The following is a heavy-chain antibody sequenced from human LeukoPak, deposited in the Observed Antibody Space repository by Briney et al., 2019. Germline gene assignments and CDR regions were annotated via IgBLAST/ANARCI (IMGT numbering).Heavy chain of an antibody. CDR2: IIPIFGPA. J-gene: IGHJ5*02. D-gene: IGHD3-3*01. CDR3: ARDRSGPPDFWSGLNWFDP. Sequence: ASVKVSCKASGGTFSSYAISWVRQAPGQGLEWMGGIIPIFGPANYAQKFQGRVTITTDESTSTAYMELSSLRSEDTAVYYCARDRSGPPDFWSGLNWFDPWGQGTLVTASS. CDR1: GGTFSSYA. V-gene: IGHV1-69*05.